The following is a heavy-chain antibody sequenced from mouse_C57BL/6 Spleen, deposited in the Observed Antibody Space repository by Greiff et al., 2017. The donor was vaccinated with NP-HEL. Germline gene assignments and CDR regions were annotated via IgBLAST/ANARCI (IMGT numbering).Heavy chain of an antibody. Sequence: EVKVVESGGGLVKPGGSLKLSCAASGFTFSSYAMSWVRQTPEKRLEWVATISDGGSYTYYPDNVKGRFTISRDNAKNNLYLQMSHLKSEDTAMYYCARADDGYYRFAYWGQGTLVTVSA. CDR2: ISDGGSYT. J-gene: IGHJ3*01. D-gene: IGHD2-3*01. CDR1: GFTFSSYA. CDR3: ARADDGYYRFAY. V-gene: IGHV5-4*03.